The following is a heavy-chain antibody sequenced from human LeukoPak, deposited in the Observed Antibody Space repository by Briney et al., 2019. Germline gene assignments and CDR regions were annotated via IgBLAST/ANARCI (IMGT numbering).Heavy chain of an antibody. V-gene: IGHV3-23*01. CDR1: GFTFSNYA. D-gene: IGHD1-26*01. CDR2: ISGSGSST. J-gene: IGHJ4*02. CDR3: AKGGSTSGADY. Sequence: GGSLRLSCAASGFTFSNYAMTWVRQAPGKGLEWVSAISGSGSSTYYADSVKGRFTISRDNYKNTLYLQMNSLRAEDTAVYYCAKGGSTSGADYWGQGTLVTVSS.